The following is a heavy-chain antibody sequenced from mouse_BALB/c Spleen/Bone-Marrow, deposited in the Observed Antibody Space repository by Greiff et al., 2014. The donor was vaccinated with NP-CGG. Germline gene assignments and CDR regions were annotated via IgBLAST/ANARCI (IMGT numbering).Heavy chain of an antibody. CDR2: IAGGGTT. CDR1: GITVSSYT. D-gene: IGHD1-2*01. V-gene: IGHV5-6-5*01. CDR3: ARHYGYGDAMDY. Sequence: VESGGGLVKPGESLKFSCAASGITVSSYTMSWVRQTPEKRLEWVASIAGGGTTYYPDSVKGGITISRDNARKILSRQVSSLRSEDTAIYYCARHYGYGDAMDYWGQGTSVTVSS. J-gene: IGHJ4*01.